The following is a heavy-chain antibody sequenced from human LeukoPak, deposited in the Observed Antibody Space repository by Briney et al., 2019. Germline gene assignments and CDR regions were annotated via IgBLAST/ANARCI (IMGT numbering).Heavy chain of an antibody. CDR2: IIPIFGTA. D-gene: IGHD6-13*01. V-gene: IGHV1-69*05. J-gene: IGHJ5*02. Sequence: ASVKVSCKASGGTFSSYAISWVRQAPGQGREWMGGIIPIFGTANYAQKFQGRVTITTDESTSTAYMELSSLRSEDTAVYYCARDKGRTAAGLYDWFDPWGQGTLVTVSS. CDR3: ARDKGRTAAGLYDWFDP. CDR1: GGTFSSYA.